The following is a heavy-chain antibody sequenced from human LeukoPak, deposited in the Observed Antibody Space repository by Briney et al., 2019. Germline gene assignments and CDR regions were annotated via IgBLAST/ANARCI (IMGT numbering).Heavy chain of an antibody. D-gene: IGHD6-13*01. CDR1: GGSISSSSYY. V-gene: IGHV4-61*05. CDR3: ARRYSSSWTFDY. Sequence: SETLSLTCTVSGGSISSSSYYWSWIRQPPGKGREWIGYIYYSGSTNCNPSLKSRVTISVDTSKNQFSLKLSSVTAADTAVYYCARRYSSSWTFDYWGQGTLVTVSS. J-gene: IGHJ4*02. CDR2: IYYSGST.